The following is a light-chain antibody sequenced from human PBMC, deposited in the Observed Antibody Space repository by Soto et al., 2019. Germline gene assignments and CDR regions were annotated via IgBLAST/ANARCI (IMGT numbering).Light chain of an antibody. V-gene: IGLV2-23*01. CDR2: EGS. CDR3: CSYAGSSTGV. J-gene: IGLJ3*02. CDR1: SSDVGTYNL. Sequence: QSALTQPASVSGSPGQSITISCTGTSSDVGTYNLVSWYQQHAGKAPKLMLYEGSKRPSGVSNRFSGSKSGNTASLTISGLQAEDEADYYCCSYAGSSTGVFGGGTKVTVL.